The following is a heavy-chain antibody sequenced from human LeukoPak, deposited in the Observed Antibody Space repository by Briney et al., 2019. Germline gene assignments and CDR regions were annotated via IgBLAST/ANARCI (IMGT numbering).Heavy chain of an antibody. CDR2: IIPIFGTA. J-gene: IGHJ4*02. D-gene: IGHD3-10*01. V-gene: IGHV1-69*13. CDR1: GGTFSSYA. CDR3: ARDRREYYGSGSYFDY. Sequence: ASVKVSCKASGGTFSSYAISWVRQAPGQGLEWMGGIIPIFGTANYAQKFQGRVTITADESTSTAYMELSSLRPEDTAVYYCARDRREYYGSGSYFDYWGQGTLVTVSS.